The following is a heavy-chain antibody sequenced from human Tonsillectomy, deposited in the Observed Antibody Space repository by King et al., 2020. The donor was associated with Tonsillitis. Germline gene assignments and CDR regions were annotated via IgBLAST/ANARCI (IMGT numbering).Heavy chain of an antibody. CDR2: ISYDGSNK. J-gene: IGHJ5*02. Sequence: VQLVESGGGVVQPGRSLRLSCAASGFTFSSYAMHWVRQAPGKGLEWVAVISYDGSNKYYADSVKGRFTISRDNSKNTLYLQMNSLRAEDTAVYYCAGSPWGFSYYSGSKCSFDTWGQGTLVTVSS. V-gene: IGHV3-30*04. CDR3: AGSPWGFSYYSGSKCSFDT. CDR1: GFTFSSYA. D-gene: IGHD3-10*01.